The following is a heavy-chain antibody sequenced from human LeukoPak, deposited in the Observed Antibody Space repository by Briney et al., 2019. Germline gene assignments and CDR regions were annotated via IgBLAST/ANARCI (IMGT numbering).Heavy chain of an antibody. Sequence: SETLSLTCTVSGDSISISTYYWGWIRQPPGKGLEWIGSISYSGTTYYNPSLKSRVTISLDTSKNQFSLKLSSVTAADTAIYYCARDFSSSSTVYYYYYMDVWGKGTTVTVSS. CDR3: ARDFSSSSTVYYYYYMDV. J-gene: IGHJ6*03. CDR2: ISYSGTT. D-gene: IGHD6-6*01. CDR1: GDSISISTYY. V-gene: IGHV4-39*07.